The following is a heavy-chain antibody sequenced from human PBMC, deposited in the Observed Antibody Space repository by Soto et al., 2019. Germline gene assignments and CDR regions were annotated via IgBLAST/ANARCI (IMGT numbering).Heavy chain of an antibody. CDR1: GFTFSSYA. V-gene: IGHV3-23*01. CDR3: AKEGASIAARLGSPPDY. CDR2: ISGSGGST. Sequence: PGGSLRLSCAASGFTFSSYAMSWVRQAPGKGLEWVSAISGSGGSTYYADSVKGRFTISRDNSKNTLYLQMNSLRAEDTAVYYCAKEGASIAARLGSPPDYWGQGTLVTVSS. D-gene: IGHD6-6*01. J-gene: IGHJ4*02.